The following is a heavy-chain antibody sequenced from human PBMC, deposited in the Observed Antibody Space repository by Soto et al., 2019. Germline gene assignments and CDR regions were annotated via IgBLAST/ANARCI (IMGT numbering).Heavy chain of an antibody. CDR3: ASKAAAGMIDYYYGMDV. CDR2: IVVGSGNT. V-gene: IGHV1-58*01. J-gene: IGHJ6*02. Sequence: ASVKVSCKASGFTFTSSAVQWVRQARGQRLEWIGWIVVGSGNTNYAQKFQERVTITRDMSTSTAYMELSSLRSEDTAVYYCASKAAAGMIDYYYGMDVWGQGTTVTVSS. D-gene: IGHD6-13*01. CDR1: GFTFTSSA.